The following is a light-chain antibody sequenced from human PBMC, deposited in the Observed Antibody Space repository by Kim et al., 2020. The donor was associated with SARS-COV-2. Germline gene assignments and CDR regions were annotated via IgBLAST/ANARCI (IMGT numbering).Light chain of an antibody. CDR2: TDS. CDR3: YSAADNKGV. J-gene: IGLJ1*01. Sequence: VCPGQTARITCSGDVLAKKYARWFQQKPGQAPVLVIYTDSERPSGIPERFSGSSSGTTVALTISGAQVEDEADYYCYSAADNKGVFGTGTKVTVL. V-gene: IGLV3-27*01. CDR1: VLAKKY.